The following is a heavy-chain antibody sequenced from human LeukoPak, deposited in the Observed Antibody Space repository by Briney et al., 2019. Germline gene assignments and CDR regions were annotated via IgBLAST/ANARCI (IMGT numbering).Heavy chain of an antibody. D-gene: IGHD2-2*01. Sequence: GGSLRLSCAASGFTFNTYWMNWARQAPGKGLEWVSSISSSSSYIYYADSVKGRFTISRDNAKNSLYLQMNSLRAEDTAVYYCARVGFLRYCSSTSCRKYYYYYMDVWGKGTTVTVSS. J-gene: IGHJ6*03. CDR2: ISSSSSYI. CDR1: GFTFNTYW. CDR3: ARVGFLRYCSSTSCRKYYYYYMDV. V-gene: IGHV3-21*01.